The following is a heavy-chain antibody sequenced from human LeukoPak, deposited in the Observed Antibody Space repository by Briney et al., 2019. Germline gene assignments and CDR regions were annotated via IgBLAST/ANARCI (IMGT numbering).Heavy chain of an antibody. CDR3: ARVNTYYDFWSGYYHPYFDY. V-gene: IGHV4-38-2*02. CDR1: GYSISSGYY. D-gene: IGHD3-3*01. J-gene: IGHJ4*02. Sequence: PSETLSLTCTVSGYSISSGYYWGWIRQPPGKGLEWIGSIYHSGGTYYNPSLKSRVTISVDTSKNQFSLKLSSVTAADTAVYYCARVNTYYDFWSGYYHPYFDYWGQGTLVTVSS. CDR2: IYHSGGT.